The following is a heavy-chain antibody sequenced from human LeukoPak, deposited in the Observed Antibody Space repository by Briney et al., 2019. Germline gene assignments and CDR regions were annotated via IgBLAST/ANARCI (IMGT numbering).Heavy chain of an antibody. Sequence: GGSLRLSCVASGFIFDDSTMHGVCEGLGESLGWGSLIGWDGGTTYYADSVKGRFTISRDNSKKSLYLQMNSLRTEDTALYYCAKVLFGESVGGMDVWGQGTTVTVSS. J-gene: IGHJ6*02. CDR1: GFIFDDST. V-gene: IGHV3-43*01. D-gene: IGHD3-10*02. CDR3: AKVLFGESVGGMDV. CDR2: IGWDGGTT.